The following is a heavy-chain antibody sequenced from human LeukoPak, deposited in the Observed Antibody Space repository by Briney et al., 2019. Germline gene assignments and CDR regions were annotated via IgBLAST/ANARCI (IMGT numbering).Heavy chain of an antibody. D-gene: IGHD1-1*01. J-gene: IGHJ6*02. CDR3: ARLSPLERTGNSYYRALDV. V-gene: IGHV4-59*01. Sequence: SETLSLTCTVSGGSISSYYWSWIRQPPGKGLEWIGYIHYSGRTDYNPSLKSRVTISVDTSKNQFSLKLTSVTAADTAVYYCARLSPLERTGNSYYRALDVWGQGTTVTVSS. CDR2: IHYSGRT. CDR1: GGSISSYY.